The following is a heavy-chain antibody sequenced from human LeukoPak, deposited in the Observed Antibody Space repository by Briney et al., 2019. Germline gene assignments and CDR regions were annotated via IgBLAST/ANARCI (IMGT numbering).Heavy chain of an antibody. Sequence: PGRSLRLSCAASGFTFSSYGMHWVRQAPGKGLEWVAVIWYDGSNKYYADSVKGRFTISRDNSKNTLYLQMNSLRAEDTAVYYCAKDLYGGNSSPYYGMDVWGQGTTVTVSS. J-gene: IGHJ6*02. CDR3: AKDLYGGNSSPYYGMDV. V-gene: IGHV3-33*06. D-gene: IGHD4-23*01. CDR1: GFTFSSYG. CDR2: IWYDGSNK.